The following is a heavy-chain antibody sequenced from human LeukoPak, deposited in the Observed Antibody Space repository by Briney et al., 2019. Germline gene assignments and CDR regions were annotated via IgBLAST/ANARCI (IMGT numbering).Heavy chain of an antibody. V-gene: IGHV1-2*02. D-gene: IGHD1-26*01. CDR2: INPNSGGT. CDR3: ARHPYSGSYHFDY. CDR1: GYIFTGYY. Sequence: AASVKVSCKASGYIFTGYYMHLVRQAPGQGLEWMGWINPNSGGTNSAQKFQGRVTMTRDTSTSTAYMELSRLTSDDTAVYYCARHPYSGSYHFDYWGQGTLVTVSS. J-gene: IGHJ4*02.